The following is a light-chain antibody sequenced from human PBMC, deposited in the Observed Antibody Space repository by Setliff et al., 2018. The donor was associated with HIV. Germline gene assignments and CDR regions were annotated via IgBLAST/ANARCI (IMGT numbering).Light chain of an antibody. Sequence: QSALAQPASVSESPGQSITISCTGTSSDVGGYNYVSWYQQHPGKAPKLLIYDVRNRPSGVSNRFSGSKSGNTASLTISGLQAEDEAEYYCSSYTTTSSQVFGTGTKVTVL. CDR3: SSYTTTSSQV. CDR1: SSDVGGYNY. CDR2: DVR. J-gene: IGLJ1*01. V-gene: IGLV2-14*01.